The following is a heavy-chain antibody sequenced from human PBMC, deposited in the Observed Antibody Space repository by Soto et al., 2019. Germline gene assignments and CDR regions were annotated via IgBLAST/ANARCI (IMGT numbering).Heavy chain of an antibody. V-gene: IGHV3-74*01. D-gene: IGHD6-13*01. J-gene: IGHJ5*02. Sequence: EVQLVESGGGLVQPGGSLRLSCAASGFTFSSYWMHWVRQAPGKGLVWVSRINSDGSSTSYADSVKGRFTISGDNAKNTLYLQMNSLRAEDTAVYYCARGEHSSSWYGNWFDPWGQGTLVTVSS. CDR1: GFTFSSYW. CDR2: INSDGSST. CDR3: ARGEHSSSWYGNWFDP.